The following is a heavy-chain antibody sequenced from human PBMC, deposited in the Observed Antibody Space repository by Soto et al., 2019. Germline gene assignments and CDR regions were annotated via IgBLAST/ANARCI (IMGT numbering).Heavy chain of an antibody. CDR3: ARDKALRDSSSTIVY. Sequence: QVQLVESGGGVVQPGRSLRLSCAASGFTFSSYGMHWVRQAPGKGLEWVAVIWYDGSNKYYADSVKGRFTISRDNSKNTLYLQMNSLKAEDTAVYYGARDKALRDSSSTIVYWGQGTLVTVSS. D-gene: IGHD6-13*01. J-gene: IGHJ4*02. V-gene: IGHV3-33*01. CDR1: GFTFSSYG. CDR2: IWYDGSNK.